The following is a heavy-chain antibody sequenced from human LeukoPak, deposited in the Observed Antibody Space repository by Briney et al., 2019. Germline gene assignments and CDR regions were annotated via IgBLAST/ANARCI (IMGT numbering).Heavy chain of an antibody. CDR2: ISWNSGSI. Sequence: GGSLRLSCAASGFTFDDYAMHWVRQAPGKGLEWVSGISWNSGSIGYADSVKGRFTISRDNAKNSLYLQMNSLRAEDMALYYCAKGDDSSGYPHFAYWGPGTLVTVSS. V-gene: IGHV3-9*03. CDR1: GFTFDDYA. D-gene: IGHD3-22*01. J-gene: IGHJ4*02. CDR3: AKGDDSSGYPHFAY.